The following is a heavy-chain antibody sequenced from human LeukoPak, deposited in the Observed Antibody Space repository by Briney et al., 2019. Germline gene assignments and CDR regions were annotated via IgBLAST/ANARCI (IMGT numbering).Heavy chain of an antibody. CDR2: IRYDGSNK. CDR3: ARAPLYYYDSSGSGAFDI. Sequence: GGSLRLSCAASGFTFSSYGMHWVRQAPGKGLEWVAFIRYDGSNKYYADSVKGRFTISRDNSKNTLYLQMNSLRPEDTAVYYCARAPLYYYDSSGSGAFDIWGQGTMVTVSS. J-gene: IGHJ3*02. CDR1: GFTFSSYG. D-gene: IGHD3-22*01. V-gene: IGHV3-30*02.